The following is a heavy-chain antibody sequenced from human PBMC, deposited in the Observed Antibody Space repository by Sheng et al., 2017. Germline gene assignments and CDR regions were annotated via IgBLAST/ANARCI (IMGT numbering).Heavy chain of an antibody. J-gene: IGHJ4*02. CDR1: GFTVSSSY. Sequence: EVQLVESGGGLIQDGGSLRLSCAASGFTVSSSYFSWVRQAPGKGLEWVSVIYSGVSTSYADSVKGRFTISRDNSKNTLYLQMNSLRAEDTAVYYCAKVGRSGDLECWGQGTLVTVSS. CDR2: IYSGVST. D-gene: IGHD3-10*01. CDR3: AKVGRSGDLEC. V-gene: IGHV3-53*01.